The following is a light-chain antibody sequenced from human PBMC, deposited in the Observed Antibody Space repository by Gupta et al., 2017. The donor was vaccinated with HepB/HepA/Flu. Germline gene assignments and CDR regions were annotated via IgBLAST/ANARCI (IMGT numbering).Light chain of an antibody. CDR1: SSDVGAYNY. CDR2: DVS. J-gene: IGLJ3*02. CDR3: SSYTNSGTWV. V-gene: IGLV2-14*01. Sequence: QSALTQSASVSGSPGKSIAISCTGTSSDVGAYNYVSWYQQYPGKAPKLMIYDVSNRPSGVSNRFSGSKSGNTASLTISGLQAEDEADYYCSSYTNSGTWVFGGGTKLTVL.